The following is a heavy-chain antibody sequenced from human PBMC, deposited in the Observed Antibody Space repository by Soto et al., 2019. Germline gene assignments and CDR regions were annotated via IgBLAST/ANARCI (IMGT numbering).Heavy chain of an antibody. CDR1: GYNFPSYG. J-gene: IGHJ4*02. V-gene: IGHV1-18*01. CDR2: ISAYNGDT. CDR3: ERGDDYADY. Sequence: QVHLLQSGAEVKKPGASVRVSCMTSGYNFPSYGITWVRLAPGQGLEWMGWISAYNGDTNFAQKLQERVTMTTNTATSTAYMELRNLRSDDTAMYYCERGDDYADYWGQGTLVTVSS.